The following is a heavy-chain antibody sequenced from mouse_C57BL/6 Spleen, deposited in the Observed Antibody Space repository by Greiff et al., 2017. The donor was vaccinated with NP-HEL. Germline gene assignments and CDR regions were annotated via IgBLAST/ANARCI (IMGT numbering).Heavy chain of an antibody. D-gene: IGHD1-1*01. CDR3: ARSGHYGSFYAMDY. J-gene: IGHJ4*01. CDR1: GFNIKNTY. CDR2: IDPANGNT. Sequence: EVQLQQSVAELVRPGASVKLSCTASGFNIKNTYMPWVKQRPEQGLEWIGRIDPANGNTKYAPKFQGKATITADTSSNTAYLQLSSLTSEDTAIYYCARSGHYGSFYAMDYWGQGTSVTVSS. V-gene: IGHV14-3*01.